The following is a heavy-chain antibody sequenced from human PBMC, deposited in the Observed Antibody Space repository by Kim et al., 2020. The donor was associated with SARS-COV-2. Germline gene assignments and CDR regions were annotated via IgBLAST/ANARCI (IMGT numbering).Heavy chain of an antibody. CDR2: VNFNSFSR. Sequence: GGSLRLSCADSGFTFDDYGMSWVRQAPGKGLEWVAGVNFNSFSRIYADSVQGRFIITRDNARNSVSLEMNRLRGEDTAVYYCARGATLTTSNYYGLDVWGQGTTVTVTS. CDR1: GFTFDDYG. CDR3: ARGATLTTSNYYGLDV. V-gene: IGHV3-20*04. J-gene: IGHJ6*02.